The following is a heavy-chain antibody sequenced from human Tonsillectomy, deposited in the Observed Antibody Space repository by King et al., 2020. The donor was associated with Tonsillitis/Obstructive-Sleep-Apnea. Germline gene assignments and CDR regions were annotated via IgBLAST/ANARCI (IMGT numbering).Heavy chain of an antibody. V-gene: IGHV3-23*04. J-gene: IGHJ5*02. D-gene: IGHD5-24*01. CDR3: ASQEMATILGDNWFDP. Sequence: VQLVESGGGLVQPGGSLRLSCAASGFTFSSYAMSWVRQAPGKGLEWVSAISGSGGSTYYADSVKGRFTISRDNSKNTLYLQMNSLRAEDTAVYYCASQEMATILGDNWFDPWGQGTLVTVSS. CDR1: GFTFSSYA. CDR2: ISGSGGST.